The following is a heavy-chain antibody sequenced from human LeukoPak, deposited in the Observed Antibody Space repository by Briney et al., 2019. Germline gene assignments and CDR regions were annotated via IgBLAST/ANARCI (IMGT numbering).Heavy chain of an antibody. CDR3: ARVNFDWLYATFDY. Sequence: SQTLSLTCTVSGGSISSGGYYWSWIRQHPGKGLEWIGYIYDSGSTYYNPSLKRRVPIPVATSKTQFSLKPSSPTAADTAVYYCARVNFDWLYATFDYWRQGTVVTVSS. CDR2: IYDSGST. D-gene: IGHD3-9*01. V-gene: IGHV4-31*03. CDR1: GGSISSGGYY. J-gene: IGHJ4*02.